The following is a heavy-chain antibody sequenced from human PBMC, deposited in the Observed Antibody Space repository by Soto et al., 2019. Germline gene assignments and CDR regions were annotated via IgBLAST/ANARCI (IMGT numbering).Heavy chain of an antibody. CDR2: ISGSGGST. Sequence: EVQLLESGGGLVQPGGSLRLSCAASGFTFSSYAMSWVRQAPGKGLEWVSAISGSGGSTYYADSVKGRFTISRDNSKNTLYLQMNSLRAEDTAVYYCAKGIESVWFGESPYYYYGMDVWGQGTTVTVSS. D-gene: IGHD3-10*01. CDR3: AKGIESVWFGESPYYYYGMDV. CDR1: GFTFSSYA. J-gene: IGHJ6*02. V-gene: IGHV3-23*01.